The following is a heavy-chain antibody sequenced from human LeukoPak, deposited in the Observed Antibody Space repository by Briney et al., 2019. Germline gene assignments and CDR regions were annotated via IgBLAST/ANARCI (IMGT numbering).Heavy chain of an antibody. CDR1: GDSIRNYY. J-gene: IGHJ6*03. V-gene: IGHV4-59*12. CDR3: ARGGQQMGNYMDV. D-gene: IGHD6-13*01. CDR2: IYHSGST. Sequence: SETLSLTCTVSGDSIRNYYWNWIRQAPGKGLEWIGYIYHSGSTYYNPSLKSRVTISVDRSKNQFSLKLSSVTAADTAVYYCARGGQQMGNYMDVWGKGTTVTVSS.